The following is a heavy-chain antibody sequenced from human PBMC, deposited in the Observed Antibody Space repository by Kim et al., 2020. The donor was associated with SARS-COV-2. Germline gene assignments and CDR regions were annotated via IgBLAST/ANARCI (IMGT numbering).Heavy chain of an antibody. CDR1: GGSISSGGYY. J-gene: IGHJ4*02. CDR2: IYYSGST. Sequence: SETLSLTCTVSGGSISSGGYYWSWIRQHPGKGLEWIGYIYYSGSTYYNPSLKSRVTISVDTSKNQFSLKLSSVTAADTAVYYCARNYYDSSGYYYFDYWGQGTLVTVSS. V-gene: IGHV4-31*03. D-gene: IGHD3-22*01. CDR3: ARNYYDSSGYYYFDY.